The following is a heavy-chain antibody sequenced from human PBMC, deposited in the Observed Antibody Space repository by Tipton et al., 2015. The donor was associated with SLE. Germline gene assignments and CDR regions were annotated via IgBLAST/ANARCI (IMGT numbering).Heavy chain of an antibody. D-gene: IGHD6-19*01. CDR1: GFTFSSYA. V-gene: IGHV3-30*04. CDR2: ISYDGSNK. J-gene: IGHJ4*02. CDR3: ARDVFRVAVAGTYFDY. Sequence: LSLTCAASGFTFSSYAMHWVRQAPGKGLEWVAVISYDGSNKYYADSVKGRFTISRDNSKNTLYLQMNSLRAEDTAVYYCARDVFRVAVAGTYFDYWGQGTLVTVSS.